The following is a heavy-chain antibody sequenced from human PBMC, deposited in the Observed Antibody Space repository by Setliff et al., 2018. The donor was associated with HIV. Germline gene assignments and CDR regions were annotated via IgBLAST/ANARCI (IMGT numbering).Heavy chain of an antibody. Sequence: SETLSLTCAVFGGSFTDYYWIWIRQPPGKGLEWIGEINHSGSTHYNPSLKSRFIISVDTSKNQFSLKVNSMTAADTAVYYCARGARLLAAYSDRWDYFYVAVWGKGTTVTVSS. J-gene: IGHJ6*03. V-gene: IGHV4-34*01. CDR2: INHSGST. CDR1: GGSFTDYY. CDR3: ARGARLLAAYSDRWDYFYVAV. D-gene: IGHD1-26*01.